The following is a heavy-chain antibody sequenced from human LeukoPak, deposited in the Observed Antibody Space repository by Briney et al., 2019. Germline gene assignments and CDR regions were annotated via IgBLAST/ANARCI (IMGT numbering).Heavy chain of an antibody. J-gene: IGHJ3*01. Sequence: PGGSLRPSCAASGFSFSSYSMNWVRQAPGKGLEWVSSIDSSSSHIYYADSVKGRFTISRDNAKNSLYLQMSSLRAEDTAVYYCAGNNAYVLTHWGQGTMVTVSS. CDR2: IDSSSSHI. D-gene: IGHD5-12*01. CDR1: GFSFSSYS. V-gene: IGHV3-21*01. CDR3: AGNNAYVLTH.